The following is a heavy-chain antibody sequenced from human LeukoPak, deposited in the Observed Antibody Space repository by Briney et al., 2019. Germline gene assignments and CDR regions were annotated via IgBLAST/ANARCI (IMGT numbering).Heavy chain of an antibody. D-gene: IGHD3-3*01. CDR3: ARYSDDYDFWSGYYRY. Sequence: PSETLSITCTGSGGSISSYYWSWLRQPPGKGLEWIGYIYYSGSTNYNPSLKSRVTISVDTSKNQFSLKLSSVTAADTAVYYCARYSDDYDFWSGYYRYWGQGTLVTVSS. CDR1: GGSISSYY. V-gene: IGHV4-59*08. J-gene: IGHJ4*02. CDR2: IYYSGST.